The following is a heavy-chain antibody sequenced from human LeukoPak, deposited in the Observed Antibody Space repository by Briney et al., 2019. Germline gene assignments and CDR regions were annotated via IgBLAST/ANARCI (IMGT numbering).Heavy chain of an antibody. Sequence: GGSLRLSCAASGFTFDDYAMHWVRQAPGKGLEWVSLISWDGGSTYYADSVKGRFTISRDNSKNSLYLQMNSLRAEDTALYYCAKGVRDGLLFGRDYMDVWGKGTTVTVSS. CDR3: AKGVRDGLLFGRDYMDV. D-gene: IGHD5-24*01. CDR1: GFTFDDYA. V-gene: IGHV3-43D*03. CDR2: ISWDGGST. J-gene: IGHJ6*03.